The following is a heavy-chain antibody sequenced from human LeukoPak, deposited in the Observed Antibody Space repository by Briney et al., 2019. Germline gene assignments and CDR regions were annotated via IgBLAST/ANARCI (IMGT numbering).Heavy chain of an antibody. CDR2: IHYSGGIT. J-gene: IGHJ4*02. V-gene: IGHV4-59*01. D-gene: IGHD2-21*01. CDR3: ARDSSALLAYGYFDY. CDR1: GGSISSYS. Sequence: SETLSLTCTVSGGSISSYSWSWIRQPPGKGLEWIGYIHYSGGITYYNPSLKSRVTISVDTSKNQFSLKLSSVTAADTAVYYCARDSSALLAYGYFDYWGQGTLVTVSS.